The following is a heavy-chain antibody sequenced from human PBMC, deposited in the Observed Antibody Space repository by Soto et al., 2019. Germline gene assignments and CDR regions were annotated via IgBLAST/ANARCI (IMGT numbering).Heavy chain of an antibody. Sequence: ASVKVSCKASVYTFTSYDITWVRQATGQGLEWMGWMNPNSGNTGNAQKYQGRVTMTRNTSISTAYMKLSSMRSENTAVYYFAILLGFCCGGSCYLQVDPLYYYGMDFWGQGTMVTVSS. J-gene: IGHJ6*02. CDR3: AILLGFCCGGSCYLQVDPLYYYGMDF. D-gene: IGHD2-15*01. CDR1: VYTFTSYD. CDR2: MNPNSGNT. V-gene: IGHV1-8*01.